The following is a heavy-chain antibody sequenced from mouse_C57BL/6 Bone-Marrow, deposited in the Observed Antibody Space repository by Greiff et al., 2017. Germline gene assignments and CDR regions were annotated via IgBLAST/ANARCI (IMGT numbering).Heavy chain of an antibody. CDR3: ASPSTIVAVYWYFDV. V-gene: IGHV1-64*01. CDR1: GYTFTSYW. CDR2: IHPNSGST. Sequence: QVQLQQSGAELVKPGASVKLSCKASGYTFTSYWMHWVKQRPGRGLEWIGMIHPNSGSTNYNEKFKSKATLTVDKSSSTAYMQLCSLTSEDSAVYYCASPSTIVAVYWYFDVWGTGTTVTVSS. J-gene: IGHJ1*03. D-gene: IGHD1-1*01.